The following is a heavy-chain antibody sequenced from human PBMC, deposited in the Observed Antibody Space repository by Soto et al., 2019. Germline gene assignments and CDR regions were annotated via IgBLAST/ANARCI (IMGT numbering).Heavy chain of an antibody. CDR2: ISSTTNYI. Sequence: WGSLRLSCSASGFTFTRYSRNWFRQAPGKGLEWVSSISSTTNYIYYADSMKGRFTVSRDNAKNSVYLEMNSLSAEDTAVYYCARESEDLTSNFDYWGQGALVTVSS. J-gene: IGHJ4*02. CDR3: ARESEDLTSNFDY. V-gene: IGHV3-21*01. CDR1: GFTFTRYS.